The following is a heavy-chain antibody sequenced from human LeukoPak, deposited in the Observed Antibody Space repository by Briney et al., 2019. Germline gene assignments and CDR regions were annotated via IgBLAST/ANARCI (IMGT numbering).Heavy chain of an antibody. CDR1: GYSFTSYY. Sequence: ASVKVSCKASGYSFTSYYMHWVRQAPGQGLEWMGIINPSGGTTSYAQKFQGRVTMTRDTSTSTVYMELSSLRSEDTAVYYCARAGGYHAFDIRGQGTMVTVSS. V-gene: IGHV1-46*01. D-gene: IGHD3-22*01. J-gene: IGHJ3*02. CDR2: INPSGGTT. CDR3: ARAGGYHAFDI.